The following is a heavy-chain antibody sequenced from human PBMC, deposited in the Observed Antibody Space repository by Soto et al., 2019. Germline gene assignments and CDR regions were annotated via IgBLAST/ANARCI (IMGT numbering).Heavy chain of an antibody. V-gene: IGHV4-39*01. CDR1: DDSIRSSSYY. Sequence: SETLSLTCTVSDDSIRSSSYYWGWIRQPPGKGLEWIGNVYYRGNTYYNPSLESRVTISVDTSKKQFSLMVSSVTAADTAVYYGARVDSSGSLDYWGPGILVTVSS. CDR3: ARVDSSGSLDY. CDR2: VYYRGNT. J-gene: IGHJ4*02. D-gene: IGHD3-22*01.